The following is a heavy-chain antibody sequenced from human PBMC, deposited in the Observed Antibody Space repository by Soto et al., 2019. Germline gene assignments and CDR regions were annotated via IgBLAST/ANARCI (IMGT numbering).Heavy chain of an antibody. Sequence: PGGSLRLSCAASGFTFSSYSMNWVRQAPGKGLEWVSYISSSSSTIYYADSVKGRFTISRDNAKNSLYLQMNSLRDEDTAVYYCARDDSYDRYTWSAPWGQGTLVTVSP. J-gene: IGHJ5*02. CDR1: GFTFSSYS. CDR2: ISSSSSTI. CDR3: ARDDSYDRYTWSAP. D-gene: IGHD5-18*01. V-gene: IGHV3-48*02.